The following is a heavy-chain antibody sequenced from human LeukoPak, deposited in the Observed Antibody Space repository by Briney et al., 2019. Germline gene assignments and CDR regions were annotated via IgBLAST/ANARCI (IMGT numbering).Heavy chain of an antibody. D-gene: IGHD7-27*01. CDR2: MSPKSGNT. V-gene: IGHV1-8*02. Sequence: ASVNVSCTASGYTFTSYGISWVRQAPGQGPEWMGWMSPKSGNTGYAQKFQGRVTMTRDTSINTACMELSGLIFEDTAVYYCTRGPPNWGYDFWGQGTLVTVSS. J-gene: IGHJ4*02. CDR3: TRGPPNWGYDF. CDR1: GYTFTSYG.